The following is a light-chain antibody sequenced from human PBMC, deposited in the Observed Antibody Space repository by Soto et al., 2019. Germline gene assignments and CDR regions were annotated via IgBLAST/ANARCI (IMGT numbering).Light chain of an antibody. CDR2: AAS. Sequence: QSVLTQPPSVSGAPGQRVTISCTGSSSNIGANYDVHWYQQLPGTAPKLLIYAASFRPSGVSERFSGSKTGDTASLTISGLQADDEAEYFCISYKTDDTFVFGSGTKLTVL. V-gene: IGLV1-40*01. CDR1: SSNIGANYD. CDR3: ISYKTDDTFV. J-gene: IGLJ1*01.